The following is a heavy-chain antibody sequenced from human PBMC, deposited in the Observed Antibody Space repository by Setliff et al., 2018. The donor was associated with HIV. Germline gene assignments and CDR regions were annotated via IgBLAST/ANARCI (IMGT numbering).Heavy chain of an antibody. Sequence: GESLKISCKGSGYYFTTFWIAWVRQMPGKGLEWMGIIYPGDSDTRYSPSFQGHVTISVDKSISTVYLQWSNLKASDSAMYYCARTSGARTTDYWGQGTLVTVSS. CDR2: IYPGDSDT. J-gene: IGHJ4*02. V-gene: IGHV5-51*01. D-gene: IGHD1-1*01. CDR3: ARTSGARTTDY. CDR1: GYYFTTFW.